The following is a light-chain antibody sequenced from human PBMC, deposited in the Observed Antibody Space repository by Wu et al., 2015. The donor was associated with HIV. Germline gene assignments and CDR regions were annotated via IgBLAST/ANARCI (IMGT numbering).Light chain of an antibody. CDR3: QQYSNWPPYT. CDR2: GAS. V-gene: IGKV3-15*01. CDR1: QSVRSN. J-gene: IGKJ2*01. Sequence: EIVMTQSPAILSVSPGERATLSCRASQSVRSNLAWYQQKPGQAPRLLIYGASTRATGIPARFSGSASGTEFTLTISSMQSEDFAVYYCQQYSNWPPYT.